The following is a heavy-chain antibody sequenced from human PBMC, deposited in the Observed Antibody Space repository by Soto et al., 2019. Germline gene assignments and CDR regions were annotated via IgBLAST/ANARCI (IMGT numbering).Heavy chain of an antibody. Sequence: HSETLSLTCTVSGGSISSSSYYWGWIRQPPGKGLEWIGSIYYSGSTYYNPSLKSRVTISVDTSKNQFSLNLSSVTAADTAVYYCAGYDYGSGSYETIDAFDIWGQGTMVTVSS. CDR3: AGYDYGSGSYETIDAFDI. D-gene: IGHD3-10*01. J-gene: IGHJ3*02. CDR1: GGSISSSSYY. V-gene: IGHV4-39*01. CDR2: IYYSGST.